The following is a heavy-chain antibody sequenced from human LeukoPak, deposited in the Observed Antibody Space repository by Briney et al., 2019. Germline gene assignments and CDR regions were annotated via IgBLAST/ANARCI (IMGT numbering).Heavy chain of an antibody. CDR1: GYTFTNSY. V-gene: IGHV1-46*01. CDR3: ATESYSGSYLYAFDI. CDR2: ISPSGGST. Sequence: GASVKVSCKASGYTFTNSYLHWVRQAPGQGLEWMGIISPSGGSTTYAQKFQGRVTMTRDTSTDTAYMELSSLRSEDTAVYYCATESYSGSYLYAFDIWGQGTMVTVSS. D-gene: IGHD1-26*01. J-gene: IGHJ3*02.